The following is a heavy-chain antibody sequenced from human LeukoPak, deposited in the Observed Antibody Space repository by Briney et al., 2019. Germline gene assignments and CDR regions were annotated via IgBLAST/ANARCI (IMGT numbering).Heavy chain of an antibody. CDR2: TNHGGST. Sequence: SETLSLTCAVYGGSFSGYYWSWIRQPPGKGLEWIGETNHGGSTNYNPSLKSRVTISVDTSKNQFSLKLSSVTAADTAVYYCARGNSQFDPWGQGTLVTVSS. J-gene: IGHJ5*02. CDR1: GGSFSGYY. V-gene: IGHV4-34*01. CDR3: ARGNSQFDP.